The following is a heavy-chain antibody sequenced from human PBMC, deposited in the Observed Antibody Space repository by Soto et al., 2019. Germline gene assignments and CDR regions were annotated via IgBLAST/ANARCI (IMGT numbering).Heavy chain of an antibody. CDR2: ISGSGGST. J-gene: IGHJ4*02. CDR1: GFTFTSSA. CDR3: AKDEGLVQSEGN. Sequence: EVQLLESGGGLVQPGGSLRLSCAASGFTFTSSAMTWVRQAPGKGLEWVASISGSGGSTYHADSVKGRFTISRDNSMNTLSLQMNSLRGEDTAVYYCAKDEGLVQSEGNWGQGTLVTVSS. V-gene: IGHV3-23*01. D-gene: IGHD6-19*01.